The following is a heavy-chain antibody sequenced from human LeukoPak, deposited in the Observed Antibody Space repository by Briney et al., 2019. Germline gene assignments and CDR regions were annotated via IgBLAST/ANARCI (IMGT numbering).Heavy chain of an antibody. CDR2: IKEDGSEK. D-gene: IGHD3-22*01. J-gene: IGHJ1*01. CDR3: ATDQDHGYFRQ. V-gene: IGHV3-7*01. CDR1: GFTFSSYA. Sequence: PGGSLRLSCAASGFTFSSYAMSWVRQAPGKKPEWVANIKEDGSEKYYDDSVRGRFTISRDNAKNTLYLDMNSLRAEDTAVFYCATDQDHGYFRQWGQGSLVIVSS.